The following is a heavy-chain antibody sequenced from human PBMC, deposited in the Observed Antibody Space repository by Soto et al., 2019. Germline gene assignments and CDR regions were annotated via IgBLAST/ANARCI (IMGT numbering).Heavy chain of an antibody. V-gene: IGHV3-30*18. Sequence: QEQLVESGGGVVQPGRSLRLSCAASGFTFSAYGMHWVRQAPGKGLEWVAVVSYEGSNKYYADSVNGRFTISRDNYWNTLYLQMNSLRAEDTAVYYCAKVTFSGDYYYYYGMDVWGQGTTVTVSS. J-gene: IGHJ6*02. CDR1: GFTFSAYG. CDR2: VSYEGSNK. CDR3: AKVTFSGDYYYYYGMDV. D-gene: IGHD1-26*01.